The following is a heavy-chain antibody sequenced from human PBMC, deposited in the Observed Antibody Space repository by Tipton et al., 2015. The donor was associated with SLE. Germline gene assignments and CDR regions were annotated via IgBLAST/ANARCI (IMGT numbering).Heavy chain of an antibody. J-gene: IGHJ4*01. CDR1: GFTFSSHG. CDR3: AKDPSSVSAQYYFDY. Sequence: SLRLSCAASGFTFSSHGMHWVRQAPGKGLEWVACIWYDGSNKYYKDSVKGRFTISRDNPKNTLFLQMNSLRDEDTAVSYCAKDPSSVSAQYYFDYWGQRTLVTVSS. V-gene: IGHV3-30*02. D-gene: IGHD2/OR15-2a*01. CDR2: IWYDGSNK.